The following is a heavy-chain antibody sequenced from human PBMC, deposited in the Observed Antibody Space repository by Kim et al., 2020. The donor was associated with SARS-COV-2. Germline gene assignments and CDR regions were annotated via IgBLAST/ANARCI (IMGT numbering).Heavy chain of an antibody. CDR2: IYYSGST. D-gene: IGHD1-1*01. CDR1: GGSISSSSYY. Sequence: SETLSLTCTVSGGSISSSSYYWGWIRQPPGKGLEWIGSIYYSGSTYYNPSLKSRVTISVDTSKNQFSLKLSSVTAADTAVYYCARHGFEGWNARGSYYYYGMDVWGQGTTVTVSS. CDR3: ARHGFEGWNARGSYYYYGMDV. V-gene: IGHV4-39*01. J-gene: IGHJ6*02.